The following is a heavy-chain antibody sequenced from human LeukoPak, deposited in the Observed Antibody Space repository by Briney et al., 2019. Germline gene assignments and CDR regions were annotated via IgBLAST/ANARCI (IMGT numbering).Heavy chain of an antibody. CDR2: IIPILGIA. D-gene: IGHD6-13*01. J-gene: IGHJ6*02. Sequence: SVKVSCKASGGTFSSYAISWVRQAPGQGLEWMGRIIPILGIANYAQKFQGRVTITADKSTSTAYMELSSLRSEDTAVYYCARDRIYGSSWPTYYYGMDVWGQGTTVTVSS. CDR1: GGTFSSYA. V-gene: IGHV1-69*04. CDR3: ARDRIYGSSWPTYYYGMDV.